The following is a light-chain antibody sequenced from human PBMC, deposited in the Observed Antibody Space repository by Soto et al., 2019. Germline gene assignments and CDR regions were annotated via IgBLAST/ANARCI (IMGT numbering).Light chain of an antibody. CDR1: QSISSW. J-gene: IGKJ5*01. CDR3: QQYNDWPPRIT. Sequence: DIQMTQYPSTLSASVGDRVTITCRASQSISSWLAWYQQKPGKAPKLLIYDASSLESGVPSRFSGSGSGTEFTLTISSLQSEDFAVYYCQQYNDWPPRITFGQGTRLEIK. V-gene: IGKV1-5*01. CDR2: DAS.